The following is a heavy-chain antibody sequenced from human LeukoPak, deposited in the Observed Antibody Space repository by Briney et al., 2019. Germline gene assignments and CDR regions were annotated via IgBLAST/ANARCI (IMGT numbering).Heavy chain of an antibody. CDR2: ISAYNGNT. Sequence: ASAKVSCKASGYTFTSYGISWVRQAPGQGLEWMGWISAYNGNTNYAQKLQGRVTMTTDTSTSTAYMELRSLRSDDTAVYYCARGSHSSSWYEYYFDYWGQGTLVTVSS. CDR1: GYTFTSYG. J-gene: IGHJ4*02. CDR3: ARGSHSSSWYEYYFDY. V-gene: IGHV1-18*01. D-gene: IGHD6-13*01.